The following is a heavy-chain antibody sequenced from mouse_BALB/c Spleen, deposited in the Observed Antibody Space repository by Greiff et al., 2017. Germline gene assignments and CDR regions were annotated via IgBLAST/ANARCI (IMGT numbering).Heavy chain of an antibody. CDR2: IWAGGST. J-gene: IGHJ4*01. CDR1: GFSLTSYG. V-gene: IGHV2-9*02. Sequence: VQLKESGPGLVAPSQSPSITCTVSGFSLTSYGVHWVRQPPGKGLEWLGVIWAGGSTNYNSALMSRLSISKDNSKSQVFLKMNSLQTDDTAMYYCARLYYYAMDYWGQGTSVTVSS. CDR3: ARLYYYAMDY.